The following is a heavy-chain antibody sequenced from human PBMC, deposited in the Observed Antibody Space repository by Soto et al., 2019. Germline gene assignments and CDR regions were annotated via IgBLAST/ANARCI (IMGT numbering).Heavy chain of an antibody. CDR1: GGPISSYY. V-gene: IGHV4-59*01. D-gene: IGHD2-2*01. CDR2: VFYTGST. J-gene: IGHJ4*02. Sequence: LSLTCSVSGGPISSYYWNWIRQPPGKGLEWIGYVFYTGSTDYNPSLKSRVTMSIDTSRNQFSLKLTSVTAADTAVYYCARAFGSTMPSLVWGQGTLVTVSS. CDR3: ARAFGSTMPSLV.